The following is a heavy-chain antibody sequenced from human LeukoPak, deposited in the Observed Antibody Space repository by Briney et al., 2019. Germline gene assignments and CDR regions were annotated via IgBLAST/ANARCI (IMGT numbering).Heavy chain of an antibody. J-gene: IGHJ3*02. CDR2: ISAYNGNT. V-gene: IGHV1-18*01. Sequence: GASVKVSCKASGYTFTSYGFSWVRQAPGQGLEWMGWISAYNGNTNYAQKLQGRVTMARDTSTSTVYMELRSLRSEDTAVYYCARGAYNSGDDDPLDIWGQGTLVTVSS. CDR1: GYTFTSYG. CDR3: ARGAYNSGDDDPLDI. D-gene: IGHD3-10*01.